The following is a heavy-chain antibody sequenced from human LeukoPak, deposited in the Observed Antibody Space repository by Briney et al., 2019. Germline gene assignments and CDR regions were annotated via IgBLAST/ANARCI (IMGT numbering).Heavy chain of an antibody. CDR3: AKWGDYDILTGYYVPDY. CDR2: ITGSDGSS. D-gene: IGHD3-9*01. Sequence: GGSLRLSCVASGFTFTNYAISWVRQAPGKGLEWVSAITGSDGSSYYADSVKGRFTISRDNSKNTLYLQVNSLRAEDTAVYYCAKWGDYDILTGYYVPDYWGQGTLVTVSS. V-gene: IGHV3-23*01. J-gene: IGHJ4*02. CDR1: GFTFTNYA.